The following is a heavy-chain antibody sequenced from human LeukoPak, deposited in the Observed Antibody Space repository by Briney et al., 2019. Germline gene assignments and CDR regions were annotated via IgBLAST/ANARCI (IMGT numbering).Heavy chain of an antibody. CDR1: GYTFSGYY. V-gene: IGHV1-2*02. Sequence: ASVKVSCKASGYTFSGYYIHWVRQAPGQGLEWMGWINPNSGGIHYSQKFHGRVTMTRDTSISTAYMELSRLTSDDTASYYCARDFFSGTWSVYFDFWGQGTLVTVSS. J-gene: IGHJ4*02. CDR2: INPNSGGI. D-gene: IGHD6-13*01. CDR3: ARDFFSGTWSVYFDF.